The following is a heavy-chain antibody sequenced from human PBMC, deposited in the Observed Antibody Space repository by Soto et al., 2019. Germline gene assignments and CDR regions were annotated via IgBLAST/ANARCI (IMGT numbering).Heavy chain of an antibody. CDR2: IYASGST. D-gene: IGHD2-21*01. CDR1: DDSLSTYY. CDR3: ARSAIPRGGWFRP. J-gene: IGHJ5*02. V-gene: IGHV4-4*07. Sequence: SETLSLTCNVSDDSLSTYYWSWIRKPAGKGLEWIGRIYASGSTNYNPSLKGRVSMSVDTSKKQFSLKMISVTAADTAMYYCARSAIPRGGWFRPWGQGVLVTVSS.